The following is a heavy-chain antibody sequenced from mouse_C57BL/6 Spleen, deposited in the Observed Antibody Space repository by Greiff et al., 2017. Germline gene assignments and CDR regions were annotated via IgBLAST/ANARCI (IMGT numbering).Heavy chain of an antibody. CDR3: ARGQLRTYYAMDY. D-gene: IGHD4-1*02. CDR2: INPYNGGT. CDR1: GYTFTDYY. J-gene: IGHJ4*01. Sequence: VQLKQSGPVLVKPGASVKMSCKASGYTFTDYYMNWVKQSHGKGLEWIGVINPYNGGTSYNQKFKGKATLTVDKSSSTAYMELNSLTSEDSAVYYCARGQLRTYYAMDYWGQGTSVTVSS. V-gene: IGHV1-19*01.